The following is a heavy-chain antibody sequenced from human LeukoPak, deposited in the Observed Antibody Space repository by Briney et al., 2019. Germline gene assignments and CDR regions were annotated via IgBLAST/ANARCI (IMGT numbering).Heavy chain of an antibody. CDR3: AHRLVGEGLDY. CDR2: VHWNDNN. D-gene: IGHD6-6*01. CDR1: GFSLSTSGVG. J-gene: IGHJ4*02. V-gene: IGHV2-5*01. Sequence: SGPTLVNPTQTLTLTCTFSGFSLSTSGVGVGWIRQPPGKALEWLAVVHWNDNNYYSPSLKSRLTVTKDTSKNQVVLSVTNMEPVDPGTYYCAHRLVGEGLDYWGEGPLVTVSS.